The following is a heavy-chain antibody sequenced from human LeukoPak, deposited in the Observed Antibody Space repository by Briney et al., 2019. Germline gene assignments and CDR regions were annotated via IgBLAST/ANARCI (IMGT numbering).Heavy chain of an antibody. CDR1: GLSFSDAR. CDR2: IESKTDGGTT. V-gene: IGHV3-15*04. J-gene: IGHJ3*02. CDR3: ARGVAQMAVPGGYAFDI. D-gene: IGHD6-19*01. Sequence: GGSLRLSCAAPGLSFSDARVSSVRQIPGKGLEWVRRIESKTDGGTTDYAAPVKGRFTISRDDSTSTLYLQMNSLKSEDTAVYYCARGVAQMAVPGGYAFDIWGQGTMVTVSS.